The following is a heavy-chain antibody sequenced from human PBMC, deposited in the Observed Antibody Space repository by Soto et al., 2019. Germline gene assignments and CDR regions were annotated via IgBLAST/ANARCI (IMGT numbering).Heavy chain of an antibody. D-gene: IGHD3-3*01. CDR2: ITVSGDTT. J-gene: IGHJ4*02. CDR3: VKSPWEIQFWTPFDY. Sequence: EVLLLESGGGLVLSGGSLRLSCAASGFTFSTYAMTWVRQAPGKGLEWVSVITVSGDTTYYADSVKGRFTMSRDNSKNTPYLQMNSLRAADTAGYFFVKSPWEIQFWTPFDYWGQGVQVTVSS. CDR1: GFTFSTYA. V-gene: IGHV3-23*01.